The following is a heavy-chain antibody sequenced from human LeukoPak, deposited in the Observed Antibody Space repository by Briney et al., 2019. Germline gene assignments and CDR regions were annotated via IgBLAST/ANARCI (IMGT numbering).Heavy chain of an antibody. CDR1: GFTFSSYA. J-gene: IGHJ4*02. V-gene: IGHV3-23*01. CDR2: ISTSGGST. Sequence: GGSLRLSCAASGFTFSSYAMSWVRQAPGKGLEWVSGISTSGGSTSYADSVKGRFTISRDNPRNTLYMQMNSLRAEDTAVYYCTIMHRYYDGSGYWVQWGQGTLVTVSS. D-gene: IGHD3-22*01. CDR3: TIMHRYYDGSGYWVQ.